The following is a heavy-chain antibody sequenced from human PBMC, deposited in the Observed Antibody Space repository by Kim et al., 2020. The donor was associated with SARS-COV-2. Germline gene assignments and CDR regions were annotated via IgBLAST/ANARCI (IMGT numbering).Heavy chain of an antibody. D-gene: IGHD7-27*01. V-gene: IGHV3-30-3*01. CDR1: GFTFSSYA. Sequence: GGSLRLSCAASGFTFSSYAMHWVRQAPGKGLEWVAVISYDGSNKYYADSVKGRFTISRDNSKNTLYLQMNSLRAEDTAVYYCARDQIWGGYYYYGMDVWGQGTTVTVSS. CDR2: ISYDGSNK. J-gene: IGHJ6*02. CDR3: ARDQIWGGYYYYGMDV.